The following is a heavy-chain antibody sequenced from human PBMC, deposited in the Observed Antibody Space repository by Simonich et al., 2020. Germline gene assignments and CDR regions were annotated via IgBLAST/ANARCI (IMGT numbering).Heavy chain of an antibody. D-gene: IGHD6-6*01. CDR3: ARQEYSSSSFDY. V-gene: IGHV4-59*08. J-gene: IGHJ4*02. CDR1: GCSISSYY. Sequence: QVQLQESGPGLVKPSETLSLTCTVSGCSISSYYWCWIRQPPGKGLEWIGYIYYSGSTNYNPSLKSRVTISVDTSKNQFSLKLSSVTAADTAVYYCARQEYSSSSFDYWGQGTLVTVSS. CDR2: IYYSGST.